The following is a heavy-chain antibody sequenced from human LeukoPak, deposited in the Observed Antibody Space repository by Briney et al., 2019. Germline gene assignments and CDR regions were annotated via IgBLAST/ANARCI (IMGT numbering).Heavy chain of an antibody. Sequence: GGSLRLSCTASGFSFSGHWMHWARQLPGKGLVWVSRISPTGSTTSYADSVKGRFTVSRDNAKNTLYLQVNNLRAEDTAVYYRARGPNSNWSGLDFWGQGTLLTVSS. CDR3: ARGPNSNWSGLDF. J-gene: IGHJ4*02. CDR2: ISPTGSTT. CDR1: GFSFSGHW. V-gene: IGHV3-74*01. D-gene: IGHD6-6*01.